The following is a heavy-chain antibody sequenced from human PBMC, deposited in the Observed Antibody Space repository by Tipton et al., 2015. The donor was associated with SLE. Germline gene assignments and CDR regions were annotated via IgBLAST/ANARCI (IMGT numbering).Heavy chain of an antibody. V-gene: IGHV4-61*09. J-gene: IGHJ4*02. D-gene: IGHD2-15*01. Sequence: TLSLTCTVSGGSISSDGFYWTWIRPPAGKGLEWIGHIYTGGSTSYNSSLNSRVTMSIDTSKNQFSLKLSSVTAADTALYYCAGDQGADIAPLFDSWGQGTLVTVSS. CDR3: AGDQGADIAPLFDS. CDR1: GGSISSDGFY. CDR2: IYTGGST.